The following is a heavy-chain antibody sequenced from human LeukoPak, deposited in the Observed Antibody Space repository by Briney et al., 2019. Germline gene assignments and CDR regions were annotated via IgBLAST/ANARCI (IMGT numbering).Heavy chain of an antibody. Sequence: SETLSLTCNVSVGSIRSYYWSWIRQPPGKGLEWIGYIYYSGSTNYNPSLKSRVTISVDTPKNQFSLKLSSVTAADTAVYYCARNWYGGYAWFDPWGQGTLVTVSS. V-gene: IGHV4-59*01. J-gene: IGHJ5*02. CDR1: VGSIRSYY. CDR2: IYYSGST. CDR3: ARNWYGGYAWFDP. D-gene: IGHD5-12*01.